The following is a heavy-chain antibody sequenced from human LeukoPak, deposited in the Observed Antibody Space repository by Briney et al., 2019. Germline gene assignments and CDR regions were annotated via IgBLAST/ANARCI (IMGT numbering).Heavy chain of an antibody. J-gene: IGHJ5*02. D-gene: IGHD3-16*01. Sequence: GASVKVSCKASGYTFTSYGISWVRQAPVQGLEWMGWISAYNGNTHYAQKFQGRVTMTTDTSTNTVYMELRSLRSDDTAVYYCATLWGNWFDPWGQGTLVTVSS. CDR3: ATLWGNWFDP. CDR2: ISAYNGNT. V-gene: IGHV1-18*01. CDR1: GYTFTSYG.